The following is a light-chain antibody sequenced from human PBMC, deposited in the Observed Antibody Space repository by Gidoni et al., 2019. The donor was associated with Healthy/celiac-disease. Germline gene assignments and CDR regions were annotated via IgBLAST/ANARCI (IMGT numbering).Light chain of an antibody. V-gene: IGLV2-14*01. CDR3: SSYTSSSTPVV. Sequence: QSALTQPASVSGPPGQPITISCTGTSSYVGGYNYVSWYQQHPGKAPKLMISEVSNRPSGVSNRFSGSKSGNTASLTISGLQAEDEADYYCSSYTSSSTPVVFGGGTKLTVL. J-gene: IGLJ2*01. CDR2: EVS. CDR1: SSYVGGYNY.